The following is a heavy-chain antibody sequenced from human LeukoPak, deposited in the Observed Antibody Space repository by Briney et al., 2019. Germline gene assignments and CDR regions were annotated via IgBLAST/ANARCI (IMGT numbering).Heavy chain of an antibody. CDR1: GFTVITND. CDR3: ARGVEPLAANTLAY. D-gene: IGHD1-14*01. J-gene: IGHJ4*02. CDR2: LYSDGNT. V-gene: IGHV3-53*01. Sequence: AGGSLRLSCAASGFTVITNDMTWVRQAPGKGIEWVSVLYSDGNTKYADSVQGRFTISSDNSKNTLYLEMNSLSPDDTAVYYCARGVEPLAANTLAYWGQGTLVTVSS.